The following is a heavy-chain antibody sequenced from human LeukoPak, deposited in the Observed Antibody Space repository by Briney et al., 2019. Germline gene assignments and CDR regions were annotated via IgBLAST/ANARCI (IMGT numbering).Heavy chain of an antibody. CDR2: ISYDGSNK. V-gene: IGHV3-30*04. CDR1: GFTFSSYA. J-gene: IGHJ6*03. CDR3: ARSLGYFDWLYSGGNRYMDV. Sequence: GRSLRLSCAASGFTFSSYAMHWVRQAPGKGLEWVAVISYDGSNKYYADSVKGRFTISRDNSKNTLYLQMNSLRAEDTAVYYCARSLGYFDWLYSGGNRYMDVWGKGTTVTVSS. D-gene: IGHD3-9*01.